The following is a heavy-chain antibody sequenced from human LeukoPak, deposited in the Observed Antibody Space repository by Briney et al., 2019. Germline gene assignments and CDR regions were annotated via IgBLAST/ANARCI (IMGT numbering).Heavy chain of an antibody. V-gene: IGHV3-23*01. D-gene: IGHD4-17*01. CDR1: GFTFSDYG. Sequence: PGGTLRLSCAASGFTFSDYGMTWVRQAPGKGLEWVSAISDSGGSTHYADSVKGRFTISRDNSKNTLYLQMNSLKTEDTAVYYCTTRGTTVTTNYFDYWGQGTLVTVSS. CDR2: ISDSGGST. CDR3: TTRGTTVTTNYFDY. J-gene: IGHJ4*02.